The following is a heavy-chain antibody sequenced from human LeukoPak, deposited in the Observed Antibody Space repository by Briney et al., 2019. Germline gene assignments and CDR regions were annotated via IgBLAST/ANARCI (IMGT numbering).Heavy chain of an antibody. Sequence: GGSLRLSCAASGFTFDDYAMHWVRQAPGKGLEWVSGISWNSGSIGYADSVKGRFTISRDNAKNSLYLQMISLRAEDTALYYCAKGPYWYFDLWGRGTLVTVSS. CDR1: GFTFDDYA. J-gene: IGHJ2*01. CDR2: ISWNSGSI. V-gene: IGHV3-9*01. CDR3: AKGPYWYFDL.